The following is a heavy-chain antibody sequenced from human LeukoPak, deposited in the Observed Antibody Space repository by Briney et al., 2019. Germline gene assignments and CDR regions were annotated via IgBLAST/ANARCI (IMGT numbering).Heavy chain of an antibody. CDR2: ISSSSSYI. CDR1: GFTFNTYT. Sequence: GGSLRLSCAASGFTFNTYTMNWVRQAPGKGLEWVSSISSSSSYIYYADSVKGRFTISRDNAKNSLYLQMNSLRAEDTAVYYCARGGSSYDAFDIWGQGTMVTVSS. CDR3: ARGGSSYDAFDI. J-gene: IGHJ3*02. D-gene: IGHD6-13*01. V-gene: IGHV3-21*01.